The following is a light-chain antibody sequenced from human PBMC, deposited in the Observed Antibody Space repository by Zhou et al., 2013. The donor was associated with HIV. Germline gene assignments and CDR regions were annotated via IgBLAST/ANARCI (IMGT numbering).Light chain of an antibody. J-gene: IGKJ5*01. CDR3: QQYNNWPIA. CDR1: QSVRNY. CDR2: GAS. V-gene: IGKV3-15*01. Sequence: EVVLTQSPVTLSLSPGERATLSCRASQSVRNYLAWYQQKCGQAPRLLISGASTRATGVPARFSGSGSGTEFTLTISSMQSEDFAVYYCQQYNNWPIAFGQGTRLEIK.